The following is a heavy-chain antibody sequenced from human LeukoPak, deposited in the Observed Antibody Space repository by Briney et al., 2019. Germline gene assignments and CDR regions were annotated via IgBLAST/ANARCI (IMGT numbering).Heavy chain of an antibody. CDR1: GGSISSGDYY. J-gene: IGHJ5*02. D-gene: IGHD2-15*01. V-gene: IGHV4-30-4*08. CDR3: AREGRNSWFDP. CDR2: IYYSGST. Sequence: PSQTLSLTCTVSGGSISSGDYYWSWIRQPPGKGLEWIGYIYYSGSTYYSPSLKSRVTISVDTSKNQFSLKLSSVTAADTAVYYCAREGRNSWFDPWGQGTLVTVSS.